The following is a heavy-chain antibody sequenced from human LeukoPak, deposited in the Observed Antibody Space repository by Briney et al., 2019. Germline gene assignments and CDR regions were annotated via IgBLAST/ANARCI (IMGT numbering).Heavy chain of an antibody. CDR1: GFIFSSYA. D-gene: IGHD6-19*01. CDR3: AKDTPKYSSGWGYYFDY. J-gene: IGHJ4*02. V-gene: IGHV3-23*01. Sequence: GGSLRLSCAASGFIFSSYAMSWVRQAPGKGLEWVSTISNSDGNTYYADSVKGRFTISRDNSKNTLYLQMNSLRAEDTAVYYCAKDTPKYSSGWGYYFDYWGQGTLVTASS. CDR2: ISNSDGNT.